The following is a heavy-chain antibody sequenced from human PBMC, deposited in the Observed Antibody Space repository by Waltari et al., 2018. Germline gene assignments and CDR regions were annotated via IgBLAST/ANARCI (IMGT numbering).Heavy chain of an antibody. Sequence: EGQLLGSGGGWVQTGGSLSLSCAASGFMFSIYPMTRVRQAPGKGLEWVSTITADGRSRNYADSVKGRFTISRDNSKNILDLQMNTLRAEDTTVYFCAKADFGNPYWFFDLWGRGTLLTVSS. CDR2: ITADGRSR. CDR3: AKADFGNPYWFFDL. D-gene: IGHD3-10*01. V-gene: IGHV3-23*01. J-gene: IGHJ2*01. CDR1: GFMFSIYP.